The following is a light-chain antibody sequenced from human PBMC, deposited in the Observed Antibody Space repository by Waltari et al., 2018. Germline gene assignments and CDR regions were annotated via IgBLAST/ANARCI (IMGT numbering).Light chain of an antibody. CDR3: QQRYDWPLT. V-gene: IGKV3-11*01. J-gene: IGKJ4*01. CDR1: PTISHY. Sequence: EIVFTQSPATLSFSPGERATLSCRASPTISHYFAWYQQNPGQAPRVLIYDASNRAAGIPARFSGSGSGTDFTLTISSLEPEDFAVYYCQQRYDWPLTFGGGTKVEIK. CDR2: DAS.